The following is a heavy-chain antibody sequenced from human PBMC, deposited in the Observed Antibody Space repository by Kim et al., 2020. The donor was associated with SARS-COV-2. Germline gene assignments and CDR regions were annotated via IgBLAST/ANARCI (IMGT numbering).Heavy chain of an antibody. CDR3: ARIRTYGSGGSCFPSNFDY. D-gene: IGHD2-15*01. CDR1: GGSLSGYY. CDR2: IDHSGST. J-gene: IGHJ4*02. Sequence: SETLSLTCAVYGGSLSGYYWSWIRQPPGKGLEWIGQIDHSGSTNYNPSLKSRVTISVDTSKIQFSLKLTSVAAADTAMYYCARIRTYGSGGSCFPSNFDYWGQGTPVTLSS. V-gene: IGHV4-34*01.